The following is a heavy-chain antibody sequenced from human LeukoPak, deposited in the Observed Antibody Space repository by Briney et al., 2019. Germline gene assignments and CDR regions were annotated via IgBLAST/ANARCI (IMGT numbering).Heavy chain of an antibody. V-gene: IGHV3-9*01. Sequence: PGRSLRLSCAASGFTFDDYAIHWVRQAPGKGLEWVSGITWNSGSIVYADSVKGRFTISRDNAKKSLYLQKNSLRAEDTALYYCAKDKGRGYSYLDYCGQGTLVTVSS. CDR3: AKDKGRGYSYLDY. CDR2: ITWNSGSI. J-gene: IGHJ4*02. CDR1: GFTFDDYA. D-gene: IGHD5-18*01.